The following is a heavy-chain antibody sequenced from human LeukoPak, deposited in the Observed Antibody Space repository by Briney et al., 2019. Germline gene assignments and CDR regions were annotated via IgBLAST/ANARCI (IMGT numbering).Heavy chain of an antibody. J-gene: IGHJ4*02. D-gene: IGHD5/OR15-5a*01. V-gene: IGHV3-48*03. Sequence: GGSLRLSCAASGFTFSSYEMNWVRQAPGKGLEWVSYISSSGSTIYYADSVKGRFTISRDNAKNSLYLHMNSLRAEDTAVYYCARVRSRDIVSTTSDYWGQGTLVTVSS. CDR2: ISSSGSTI. CDR1: GFTFSSYE. CDR3: ARVRSRDIVSTTSDY.